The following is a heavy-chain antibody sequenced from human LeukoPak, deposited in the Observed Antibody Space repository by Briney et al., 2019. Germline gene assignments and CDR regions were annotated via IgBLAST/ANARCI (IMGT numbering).Heavy chain of an antibody. V-gene: IGHV3-30*03. J-gene: IGHJ4*02. CDR1: GFTFSSYG. CDR3: ARGGSRTIRGIAAAGTDFFDY. D-gene: IGHD6-13*01. CDR2: ISYDGSNK. Sequence: PGRSLRLSCAASGFTFSSYGMHWVRQAPGKGLEWVAVISYDGSNKYYADSVKGRFTISRDNSKNTLYLQMNSLRAEDTAVYYCARGGSRTIRGIAAAGTDFFDYWGQGTLVTVSS.